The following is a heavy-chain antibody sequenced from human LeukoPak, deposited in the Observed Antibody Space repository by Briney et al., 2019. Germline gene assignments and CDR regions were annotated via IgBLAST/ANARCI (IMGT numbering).Heavy chain of an antibody. CDR2: IDHSGST. Sequence: SETLSLTCAVYGGSFSGYCWSWIRQPPGKGLEWVGEIDHSGSTNYNPSLKSRVTISVDTSKNQFSLKLSSVTAADTAVYYCARTEYQLLTDYWGQGTLVTVSS. CDR3: ARTEYQLLTDY. V-gene: IGHV4-34*01. D-gene: IGHD2-2*01. CDR1: GGSFSGYC. J-gene: IGHJ4*02.